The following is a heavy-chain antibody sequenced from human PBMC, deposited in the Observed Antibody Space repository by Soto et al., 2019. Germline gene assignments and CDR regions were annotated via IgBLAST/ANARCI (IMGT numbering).Heavy chain of an antibody. CDR1: GFTFSSYS. CDR3: ARSPLNYIVLMVLPRPRSNWFDP. V-gene: IGHV3-48*01. J-gene: IGHJ5*02. Sequence: GGSLRLSCAASGFTFSSYSMNWVRQAPGKGLEWVSYISSSSSTIYYADSVKGRFTISRDNAKNSLYLQMNSLRAEDTAVYYCARSPLNYIVLMVLPRPRSNWFDPWGQGTLVTVSS. CDR2: ISSSSSTI. D-gene: IGHD2-8*01.